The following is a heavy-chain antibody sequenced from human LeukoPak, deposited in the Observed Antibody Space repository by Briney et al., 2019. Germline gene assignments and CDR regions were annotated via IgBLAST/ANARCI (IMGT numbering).Heavy chain of an antibody. CDR3: AKRGGTESFYYYYYMDV. Sequence: GGSLRLSCVASGFTFSAAWMNWVRQAPGKGPEWVSLISRSGGTAYYADSVKGRFTISRDNSKNTLYLQMNSLRAEDTAEYYCAKRGGTESFYYYYYMDVWGKGTTVTVSS. CDR1: GFTFSAAW. V-gene: IGHV3-23*01. D-gene: IGHD2-15*01. CDR2: ISRSGGTA. J-gene: IGHJ6*03.